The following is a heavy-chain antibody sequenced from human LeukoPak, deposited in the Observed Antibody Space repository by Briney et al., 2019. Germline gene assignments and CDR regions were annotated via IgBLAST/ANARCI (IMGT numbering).Heavy chain of an antibody. CDR2: IYHSGST. D-gene: IGHD3-22*01. V-gene: IGHV4-38-2*02. CDR3: ARVVQSTDSSGFYLPEYFQH. J-gene: IGHJ1*01. Sequence: SETLSLTCTVSGYSISSGYHWGWIRQPPGKGLEWIGSIYHSGSTYYNPSLKSRVTISDTSKNQFSLKLRSVTAADTAVYYCARVVQSTDSSGFYLPEYFQHWGQGTLVTVSS. CDR1: GYSISSGYH.